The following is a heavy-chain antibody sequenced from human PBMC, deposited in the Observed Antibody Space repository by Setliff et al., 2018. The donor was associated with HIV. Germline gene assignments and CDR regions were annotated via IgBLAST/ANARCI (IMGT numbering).Heavy chain of an antibody. CDR2: IYYSGST. Sequence: SETLSLTCKVSGGSISSYYWSWIRQPPGKGLEWIGYIYYSGSTNYNPSLKSRVTISVDTSKNQFSLNLSSVTAADTAVYYCARHGAFYYYYYMDVWGKGTTVTVSS. J-gene: IGHJ6*03. V-gene: IGHV4-59*08. CDR3: ARHGAFYYYYYMDV. CDR1: GGSISSYY.